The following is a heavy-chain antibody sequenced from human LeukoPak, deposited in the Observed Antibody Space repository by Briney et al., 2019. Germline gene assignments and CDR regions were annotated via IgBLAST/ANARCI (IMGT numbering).Heavy chain of an antibody. CDR2: IIPILGIA. Sequence: EASVKVSCKASGGTFSSYAISWVRQAPGQGLEWMGRIIPILGIANYAQKFQGRVTITADKSTSTAYMELSSLRSEDTAVYYCARDDYGQYYFDYWGQGTLVTVSS. V-gene: IGHV1-69*04. CDR3: ARDDYGQYYFDY. J-gene: IGHJ4*02. D-gene: IGHD4-17*01. CDR1: GGTFSSYA.